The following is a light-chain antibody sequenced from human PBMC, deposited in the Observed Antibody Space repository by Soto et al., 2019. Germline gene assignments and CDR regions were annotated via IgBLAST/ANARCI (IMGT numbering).Light chain of an antibody. CDR3: QQYGGVPYT. Sequence: EIVLTQSPGTLSLSPGQRATLSCRASESISRDYLAWYQQRLGQAPRLLIYGASSGATGIPDRFSGSGSGTACSLTISRLEPEDFAIYYCQQYGGVPYTFGQGTKLEIK. J-gene: IGKJ2*01. CDR1: ESISRDY. CDR2: GAS. V-gene: IGKV3-20*01.